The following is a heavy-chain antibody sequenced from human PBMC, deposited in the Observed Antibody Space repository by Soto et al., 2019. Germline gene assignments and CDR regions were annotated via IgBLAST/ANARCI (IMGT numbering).Heavy chain of an antibody. J-gene: IGHJ4*02. CDR3: ARDLPSYGRRGPFDY. CDR1: GGTFSSYA. V-gene: IGHV1-69*01. D-gene: IGHD5-18*01. CDR2: IIPIFGTA. Sequence: QVQLVQSGAEAKKPGSSVKVSCKASGGTFSSYAISWVRQAPGQGLEWMGGIIPIFGTANYAQKFQGRVTITADESTSTAYMELSSLRSEDTAVYYCARDLPSYGRRGPFDYWGQGTLVTVSS.